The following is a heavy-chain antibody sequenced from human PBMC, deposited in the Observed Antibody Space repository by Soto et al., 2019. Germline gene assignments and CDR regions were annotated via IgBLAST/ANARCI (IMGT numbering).Heavy chain of an antibody. Sequence: SETLSLTCTVSGGSISSGGYYWSWIRQHPGKDLEWIGYIYYSGSTYYNPSLKSRVTISVDTSKNQFSLKLSSVTAADTAVYYCARETAYYDFWSGYYKAPPSYGMDVWGQGPTVTVSS. CDR3: ARETAYYDFWSGYYKAPPSYGMDV. J-gene: IGHJ6*02. V-gene: IGHV4-31*03. CDR1: GGSISSGGYY. D-gene: IGHD3-3*01. CDR2: IYYSGST.